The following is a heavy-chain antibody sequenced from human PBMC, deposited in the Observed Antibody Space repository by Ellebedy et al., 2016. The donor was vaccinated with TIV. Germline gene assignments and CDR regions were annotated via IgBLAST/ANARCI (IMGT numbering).Heavy chain of an antibody. J-gene: IGHJ4*02. D-gene: IGHD1-14*01. Sequence: GGSLRLSXAASGFTFSSYSMNWVRQAPGKGLEWVASIKHDGSEKYYVDSVKGRFTISKDNAKNSLYLQMNSLRAEDTAVYYCARGYGVDYWGQGTLVTVSS. CDR3: ARGYGVDY. CDR1: GFTFSSYS. V-gene: IGHV3-7*01. CDR2: IKHDGSEK.